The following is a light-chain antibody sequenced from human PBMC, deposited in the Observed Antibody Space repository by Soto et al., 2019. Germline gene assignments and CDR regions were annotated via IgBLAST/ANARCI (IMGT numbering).Light chain of an antibody. J-gene: IGKJ1*01. V-gene: IGKV1-5*03. Sequence: DIQMTQSPSSLSASIGDRVTITCRASQNIRSFLNWYQQKPGKAPQLLIYKVSSLESGVPSRFSGSGSGTEFTLTISSLQPDDFATYYCQQYKRFWTFGQGTKVDIK. CDR1: QNIRSF. CDR2: KVS. CDR3: QQYKRFWT.